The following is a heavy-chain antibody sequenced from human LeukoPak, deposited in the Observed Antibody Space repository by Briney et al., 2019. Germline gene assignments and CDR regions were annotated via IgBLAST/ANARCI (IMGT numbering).Heavy chain of an antibody. Sequence: ASVKVSCKASGYTFTSYGISWVRQAPGQGLEWMGWISAYNGNTNYAQKLQGRVTMTTDTSTSTAYMELRSLRSDDTAVYYCARDGTIFGVVISYFDYWGQGTLVTVSS. CDR1: GYTFTSYG. D-gene: IGHD3-3*01. V-gene: IGHV1-18*01. CDR3: ARDGTIFGVVISYFDY. J-gene: IGHJ4*02. CDR2: ISAYNGNT.